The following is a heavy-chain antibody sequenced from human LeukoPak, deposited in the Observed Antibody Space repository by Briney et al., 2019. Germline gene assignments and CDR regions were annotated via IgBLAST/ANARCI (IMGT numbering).Heavy chain of an antibody. D-gene: IGHD2/OR15-2a*01. J-gene: IGHJ6*03. V-gene: IGHV3-9*01. Sequence: GGSLRLSCAGSGFTFDDYAMHWVRQTPGKGLEWVSGISWNSGNIAYADFVGGRFTISRDNAKYSLSLQMNSLSDEDTAVYYCAKDAYGGATFFYYMDVWGKGTTVTVSS. CDR2: ISWNSGNI. CDR3: AKDAYGGATFFYYMDV. CDR1: GFTFDDYA.